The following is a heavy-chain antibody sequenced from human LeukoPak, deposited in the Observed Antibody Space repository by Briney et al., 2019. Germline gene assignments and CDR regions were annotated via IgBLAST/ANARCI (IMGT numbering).Heavy chain of an antibody. Sequence: PGGSLRLSCAASGFTFSSYGMHWVRQAPGKGLEWVAVIWYDGSNKYYADSVKGRFTISRDNSKNTLYLQMNSLRAEDTAVYYCAKEMGTSGPNAFDIWGQGTMVTVSS. CDR1: GFTFSSYG. V-gene: IGHV3-33*06. CDR3: AKEMGTSGPNAFDI. CDR2: IWYDGSNK. J-gene: IGHJ3*02. D-gene: IGHD1-1*01.